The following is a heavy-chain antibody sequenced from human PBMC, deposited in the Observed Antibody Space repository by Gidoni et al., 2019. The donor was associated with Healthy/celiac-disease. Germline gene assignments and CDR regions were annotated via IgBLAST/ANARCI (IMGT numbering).Heavy chain of an antibody. CDR1: GYSFTSYW. V-gene: IGHV5-51*01. CDR3: ASQIRHIAAAGTGDYYFDY. J-gene: IGHJ4*02. CDR2: IYPGDSDT. D-gene: IGHD6-13*01. Sequence: EVQLVQSGAEVKQPGESLKISCKGSGYSFTSYWIGWVRQMPGKGLEWMGIIYPGDSDTRYSPSFQGQVTISADKSISTAYLQWSSLKASDTAMYYCASQIRHIAAAGTGDYYFDYWGQGTLVTVSS.